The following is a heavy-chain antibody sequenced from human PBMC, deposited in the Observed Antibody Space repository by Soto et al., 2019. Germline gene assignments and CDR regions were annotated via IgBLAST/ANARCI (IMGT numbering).Heavy chain of an antibody. J-gene: IGHJ6*02. CDR3: ARGGNYEYYYYYGMDV. CDR1: GYTFTSYD. CDR2: MNPNSGNT. Sequence: ASVRVSCKASGYTFTSYDINWVRQATGQGLEWMGWMNPNSGNTGYAQKFQGRVTMTRNTSISTAYMELSSLRSEDTAVYYCARGGNYEYYYYYGMDVWGQGTTVTVSS. V-gene: IGHV1-8*01. D-gene: IGHD1-7*01.